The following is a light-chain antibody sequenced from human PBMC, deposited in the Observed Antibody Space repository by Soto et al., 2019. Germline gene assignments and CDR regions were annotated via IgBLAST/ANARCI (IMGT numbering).Light chain of an antibody. CDR2: DSN. CDR3: QSYGTTVGGLCV. Sequence: QSVLTQPPSVSGAPGQRVIISCTGSSSNIGAGRDVHWYRQFPGEAPKFLISDSNHRPSGVPDRFSVSKSGASASLAITGLRAEDEGDYFRQSYGTTVGGLCVFGGGGKVTV. CDR1: SSNIGAGRD. J-gene: IGLJ1*01. V-gene: IGLV1-40*01.